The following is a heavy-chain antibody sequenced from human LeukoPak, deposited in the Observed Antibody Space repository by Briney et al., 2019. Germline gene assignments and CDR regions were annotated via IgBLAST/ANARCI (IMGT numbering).Heavy chain of an antibody. J-gene: IGHJ4*02. CDR3: SGVGTADETLRGGSFDY. CDR1: GGTFSSYA. D-gene: IGHD3-10*01. Sequence: VKVSCKASGGTFSSYAISWVRQAPRQGLEWMGGIISIFGAANYAQKFQGRVTITADETTSTAHIELSSLRSEDTAVYYCSGVGTADETLRGGSFDYWGQGTLVTVSS. CDR2: IISIFGAA. V-gene: IGHV1-69*13.